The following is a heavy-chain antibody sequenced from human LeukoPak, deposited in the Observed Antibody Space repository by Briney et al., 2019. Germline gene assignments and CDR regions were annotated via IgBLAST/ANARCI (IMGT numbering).Heavy chain of an antibody. J-gene: IGHJ4*02. CDR2: IIPIFGIA. V-gene: IGHV1-69*04. CDR3: ARDSIMTNRYYFDD. CDR1: GGTFSSYA. D-gene: IGHD1-14*01. Sequence: EASVTVSCKASGGTFSSYAISWVRQAPGQGLEWMGRIIPIFGIANYAQKFQGRVTTTADKSTSTAYMELSSLRSEDTAVYYCARDSIMTNRYYFDDWGQGTLVTVSS.